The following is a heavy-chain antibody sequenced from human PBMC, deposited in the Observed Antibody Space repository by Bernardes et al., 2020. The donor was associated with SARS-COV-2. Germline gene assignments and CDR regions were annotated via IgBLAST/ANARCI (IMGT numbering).Heavy chain of an antibody. Sequence: GGSLRLSCSASGFSVSSYAMHWVRQAPGKGPEYVSVISRNGDKTYYADSVKGRFTISRDNSRNTLYLQMSSLRAEDTALYYCVKMSIAVVGSDNWGQGTLVTVSS. CDR3: VKMSIAVVGSDN. CDR2: ISRNGDKT. CDR1: GFSVSSYA. V-gene: IGHV3-64D*06. D-gene: IGHD2-15*01. J-gene: IGHJ4*02.